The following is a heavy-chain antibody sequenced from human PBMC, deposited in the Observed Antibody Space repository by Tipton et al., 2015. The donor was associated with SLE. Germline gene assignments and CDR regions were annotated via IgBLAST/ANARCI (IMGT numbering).Heavy chain of an antibody. J-gene: IGHJ6*02. CDR2: IKWDGSES. V-gene: IGHV3-7*03. CDR1: GFTFSGYW. CDR3: AKDLGQATGISYFFAMDV. D-gene: IGHD1-14*01. Sequence: SLRLSCAASGFTFSGYWMSWIRHAPGKGLERVANIKWDGSESSYPDSVDGRFTISRDNAKNSLYLQMNSLRPEDTALYYCAKDLGQATGISYFFAMDVWGQGTTVTVSS.